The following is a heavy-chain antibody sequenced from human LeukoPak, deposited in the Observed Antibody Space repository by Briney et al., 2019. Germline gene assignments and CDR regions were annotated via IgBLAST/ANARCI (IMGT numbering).Heavy chain of an antibody. CDR1: LYPISCGHC. V-gene: IGHV4-38-2*02. CDR3: ARGTTLVSSSPFDY. J-gene: IGHJ4*02. CDR2: IYHGGGT. D-gene: IGHD6-6*01. Sequence: EPSETLFLTCSVHLYPISCGHCWGWIRPPPGEGLEWIASIYHGGGTYSNQSLKSRVTISVDTSKNQYSLKLSSVTDEDTAVYYCARGTTLVSSSPFDYWGEGTLVTVSS.